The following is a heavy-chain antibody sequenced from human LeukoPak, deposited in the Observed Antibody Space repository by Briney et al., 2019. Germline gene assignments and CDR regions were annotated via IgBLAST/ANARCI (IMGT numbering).Heavy chain of an antibody. CDR1: GFTFSSYA. V-gene: IGHV3-23*01. J-gene: IGHJ4*02. Sequence: GGSLRLSCAASGFTFSSYAMSWVRQAPGQGLERVSAISGSGGSTYYADSVKGRFTNSRHNSKNTLYLQMNSVGDEGTAVYYCAKGVLGWYVSHFDYWGQATQVSVSS. D-gene: IGHD6-19*01. CDR2: ISGSGGST. CDR3: AKGVLGWYVSHFDY.